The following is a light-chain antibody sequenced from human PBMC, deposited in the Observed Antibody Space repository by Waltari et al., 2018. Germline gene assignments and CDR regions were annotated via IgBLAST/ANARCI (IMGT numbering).Light chain of an antibody. V-gene: IGLV2-14*03. CDR1: SYDVGHYNY. J-gene: IGLJ2*01. CDR3: SSYTSSSTVGVL. Sequence: QSALTQPAPVSGSPGQSITISCTGTSYDVGHYNYVSWYQQPPGKAPKLIIYDVSYRPSGVSSRFSGAKSGSTASLTISGLQAEDEADYHCSSYTSSSTVGVLFGGGTKLTVL. CDR2: DVS.